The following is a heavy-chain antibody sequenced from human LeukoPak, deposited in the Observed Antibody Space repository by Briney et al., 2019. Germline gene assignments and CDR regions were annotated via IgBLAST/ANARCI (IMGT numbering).Heavy chain of an antibody. J-gene: IGHJ4*02. Sequence: GESLKISCKGSGYSFTSYWIGWVRQMPGKGLEWMGIIYPGDSDTRYSPSFQGQVTISADKSISTAYLQWSSLKASDTAMYYCAIWRGYYDSSGYYYPFDYWGQGTLVTVSS. CDR2: IYPGDSDT. CDR3: AIWRGYYDSSGYYYPFDY. D-gene: IGHD3-22*01. V-gene: IGHV5-51*01. CDR1: GYSFTSYW.